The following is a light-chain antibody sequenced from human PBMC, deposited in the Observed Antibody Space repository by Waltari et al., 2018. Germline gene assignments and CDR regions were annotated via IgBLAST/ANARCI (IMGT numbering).Light chain of an antibody. CDR3: QQYDYWPWT. J-gene: IGKJ1*01. CDR2: GTS. V-gene: IGKV3D-15*01. Sequence: IVMTQSPATLSLSPGESATLSCRASQSVRSTFAWFQQKTGQPPRLLIYGTSTRATAIPARFTVSGSGTEFSLTISSLQPEDFATYYCQQYDYWPWTFGQGTRVETK. CDR1: QSVRST.